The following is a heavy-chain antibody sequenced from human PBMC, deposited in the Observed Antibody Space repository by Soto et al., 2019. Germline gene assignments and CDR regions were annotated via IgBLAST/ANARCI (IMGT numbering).Heavy chain of an antibody. CDR1: GYTFTNFD. Sequence: ASVKVSCKASGYTFTNFDINWVRQATGQGLEWMGWMNPYSSNTGYAQRFQGRVTMTRDTSINTAYMEMSSLRSDDTAVYYCARISVRQQLTDPFDYWGQGTLVTVSS. V-gene: IGHV1-8*01. J-gene: IGHJ4*02. D-gene: IGHD6-13*01. CDR2: MNPYSSNT. CDR3: ARISVRQQLTDPFDY.